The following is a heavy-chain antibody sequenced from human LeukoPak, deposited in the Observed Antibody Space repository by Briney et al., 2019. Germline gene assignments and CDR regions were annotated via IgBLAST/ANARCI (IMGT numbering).Heavy chain of an antibody. D-gene: IGHD6-19*01. CDR1: GYTFTNYG. CDR2: ISAYNGYT. J-gene: IGHJ2*01. V-gene: IGHV1-18*01. CDR3: ARGSNSSGWYADWYFDL. Sequence: ASVKVSCKASGYTFTNYGVSWVRQAPGQGLEWMGWISAYNGYTNYAQKFQFRVTMTTDTSTSTAYMELRSLTSEDTAVYYCARGSNSSGWYADWYFDLWGRGTLVTVSS.